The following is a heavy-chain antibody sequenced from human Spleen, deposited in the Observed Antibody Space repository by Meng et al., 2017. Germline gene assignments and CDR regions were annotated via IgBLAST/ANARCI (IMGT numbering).Heavy chain of an antibody. Sequence: QVQPVQSGAEVKKPGSSVKVSCTSAGGSFTSFAISWVRQAPGQGLEWMGGIIPIFETPNYAQKFQGRLTITADESTSTAYMELSTLRSEDTAVYYCARDRWGVNDYWGQGTLVTVSS. CDR1: GGSFTSFA. D-gene: IGHD3-16*01. V-gene: IGHV1-69*01. J-gene: IGHJ4*02. CDR2: IIPIFETP. CDR3: ARDRWGVNDY.